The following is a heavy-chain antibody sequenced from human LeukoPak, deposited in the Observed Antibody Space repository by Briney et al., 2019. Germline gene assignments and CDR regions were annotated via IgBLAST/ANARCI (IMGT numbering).Heavy chain of an antibody. CDR1: GFTFSSYS. J-gene: IGHJ4*02. V-gene: IGHV3-48*04. Sequence: GGSLRLSCAASGFTFSSYSMNWVRQAPGKGLEWVSYISTSGSAIYYADSVKGRFSISRDNAKYSLFLQVNSRRAEDTAVYYCARGGLGSWTFDSWGQGTLVTVSS. CDR2: ISTSGSAI. D-gene: IGHD1-26*01. CDR3: ARGGLGSWTFDS.